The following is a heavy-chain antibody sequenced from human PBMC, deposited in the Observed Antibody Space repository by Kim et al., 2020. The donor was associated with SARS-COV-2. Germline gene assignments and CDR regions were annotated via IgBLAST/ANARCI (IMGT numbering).Heavy chain of an antibody. V-gene: IGHV4-39*01. CDR2: IYYSGST. CDR1: GGSISSSSYY. Sequence: SETLSLTCTVSGGSISSSSYYWGWIRQPPGKGLEWIGSIYYSGSTYYNPSLKSRVTISVDTSKNQFSLKLSSVTAADTAVYYCARQRVTVTTGMDVWGQGTTVTVSS. CDR3: ARQRVTVTTGMDV. D-gene: IGHD4-4*01. J-gene: IGHJ6*02.